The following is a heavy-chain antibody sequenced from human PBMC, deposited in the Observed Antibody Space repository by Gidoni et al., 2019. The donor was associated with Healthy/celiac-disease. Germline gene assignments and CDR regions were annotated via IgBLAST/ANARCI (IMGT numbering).Heavy chain of an antibody. V-gene: IGHV3-33*01. Sequence: QVQLVESGGGVVQPGRSLRLSCAASGFPFSSYGMHWVRQAPGKGLEWVAVIWYDGSNKYYADSVKGRFTISRDNSKNTLYLQMNSLRAEDTAVYYCARVQYCSSTSCSNYYYYYYMDVWGKGTTVTVSS. D-gene: IGHD2-2*01. CDR2: IWYDGSNK. J-gene: IGHJ6*03. CDR1: GFPFSSYG. CDR3: ARVQYCSSTSCSNYYYYYYMDV.